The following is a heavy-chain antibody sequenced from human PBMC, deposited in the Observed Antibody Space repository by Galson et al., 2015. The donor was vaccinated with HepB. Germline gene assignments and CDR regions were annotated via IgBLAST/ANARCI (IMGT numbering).Heavy chain of an antibody. CDR1: GGTFSSYA. Sequence: SVKVSCKASGGTFSSYAISWVRQAPGQGLEWMGGIIPIFGTANYAQKFQGRVTITADESTSTAYMELSSLRSEDTAVYYCARDRVKVGIGLLHIPPNPRENYYYGMDVWGQGTTVTVSS. D-gene: IGHD2-2*02. V-gene: IGHV1-69*13. CDR2: IIPIFGTA. J-gene: IGHJ6*02. CDR3: ARDRVKVGIGLLHIPPNPRENYYYGMDV.